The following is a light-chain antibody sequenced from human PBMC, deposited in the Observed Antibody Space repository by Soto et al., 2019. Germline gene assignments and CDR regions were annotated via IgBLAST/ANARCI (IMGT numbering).Light chain of an antibody. Sequence: QSVLTQPRSVSGSPGHSVTISCTGTSSDVGGYDYVSWYQQRPGKAPKVMIYDVNKWPSGVPDRFSGSKSGNMAFLTISGLQAEDEADYYCCSHAGTYVVFGGGTKVTVL. CDR2: DVN. J-gene: IGLJ2*01. V-gene: IGLV2-11*01. CDR1: SSDVGGYDY. CDR3: CSHAGTYVV.